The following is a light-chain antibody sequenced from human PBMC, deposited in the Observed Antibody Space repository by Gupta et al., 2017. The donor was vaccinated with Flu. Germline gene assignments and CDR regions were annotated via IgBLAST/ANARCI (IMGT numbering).Light chain of an antibody. CDR1: QSIGSK. Sequence: EVMMAQSPDTLSVSPGERATLSCRTSQSIGSKLAWYQQKPGQAPRLLIYDASTRATGIPARCSGSGSGTEFTLTISSLQSEDSAVYNCQQHGAWPPTFGQGTKVEIK. V-gene: IGKV3-15*01. J-gene: IGKJ1*01. CDR3: QQHGAWPPT. CDR2: DAS.